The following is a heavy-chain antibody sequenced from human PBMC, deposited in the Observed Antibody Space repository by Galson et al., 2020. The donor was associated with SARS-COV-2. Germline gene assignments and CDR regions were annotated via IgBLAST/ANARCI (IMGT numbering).Heavy chain of an antibody. V-gene: IGHV4-61*01. Sequence: SETLSLTCTVSGGSISSSSYYWSWIRQPPGKGLEWIGYIYYSGSTNYNPSLKSRVTISVDTSKNQFSLKLSSVTAADTAVYYCARSGADLSYYYYVMDVWGQGTTVTVSS. CDR3: ARSGADLSYYYYVMDV. CDR1: GGSISSSSYY. J-gene: IGHJ6*02. CDR2: IYYSGST. D-gene: IGHD6-13*01.